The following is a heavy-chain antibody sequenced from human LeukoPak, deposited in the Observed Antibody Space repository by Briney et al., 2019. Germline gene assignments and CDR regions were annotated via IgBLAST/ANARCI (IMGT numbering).Heavy chain of an antibody. CDR3: TRGRAAGD. CDR1: GYTFTNND. V-gene: IGHV1-8*01. J-gene: IGHJ4*02. Sequence: GASVKVSCKASGYTFTNNDINWVRQATGQGLEWMGWVSPDSGDTGYAPNFRGRVTMTTDTSINTAYMELTGLTSEDTAIYYCTRGRAAGDWGQGTLVSVSS. CDR2: VSPDSGDT. D-gene: IGHD6-19*01.